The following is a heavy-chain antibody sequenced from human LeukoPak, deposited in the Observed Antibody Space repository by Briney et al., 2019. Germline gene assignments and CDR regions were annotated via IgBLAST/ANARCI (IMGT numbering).Heavy chain of an antibody. CDR3: ATDDYAS. D-gene: IGHD4/OR15-4a*01. Sequence: GGSLRLSCAASGFTFTNAWMGWVRQAPGKGLEWVCRIKSKADGQTRDYATPVKGRFTISRDDSNNMIYLQMNNLQSDDTALYYCATDDYASWGQGTLVTVSS. V-gene: IGHV3-15*01. J-gene: IGHJ5*02. CDR1: GFTFTNAW. CDR2: IKSKADGQTR.